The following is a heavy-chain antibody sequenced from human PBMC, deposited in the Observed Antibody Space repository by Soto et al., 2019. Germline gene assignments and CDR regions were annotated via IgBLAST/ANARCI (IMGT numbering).Heavy chain of an antibody. CDR1: GYIFSNYY. Sequence: GASVKVSCKASGYIFSNYYMHWLRQAPGQGREWLGVIKPSGGSVTYAQKFQGRVTMTRDTSTNTVYMELSSLSSEDTAVYYCVGSGYSYYYYGMDVWGQGTTVTVSS. CDR3: VGSGYSYYYYGMDV. D-gene: IGHD3-3*01. CDR2: IKPSGGSV. J-gene: IGHJ6*02. V-gene: IGHV1-46*01.